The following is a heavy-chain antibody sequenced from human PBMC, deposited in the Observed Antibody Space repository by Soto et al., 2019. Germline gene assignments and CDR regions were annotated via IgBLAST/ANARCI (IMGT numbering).Heavy chain of an antibody. D-gene: IGHD7-27*01. J-gene: IGHJ3*02. V-gene: IGHV3-30*18. Sequence: QVQLVESGGDVVQPGRSLRLSCAASGFTFSSYDIHWVRQAPGKGLEWVAVISYSGSNKYYADSVKGRFAISRDNSKNTLYLQMNSLRAEDTAVYYCAKITGELDIWGQGTMVTVSS. CDR1: GFTFSSYD. CDR2: ISYSGSNK. CDR3: AKITGELDI.